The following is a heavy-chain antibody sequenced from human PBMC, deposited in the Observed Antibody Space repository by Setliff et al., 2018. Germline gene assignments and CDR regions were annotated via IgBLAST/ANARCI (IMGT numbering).Heavy chain of an antibody. CDR1: GGSFSDYY. CDR2: INHSGST. D-gene: IGHD4-17*01. J-gene: IGHJ6*03. Sequence: SETLSLTCAVYGGSFSDYYWGWIRQSPGKGLEWIGEINHSGSTNYNPSLKTRVTISVDTSKNQFSLTLSSVTAADTAVYYCARETTMTYYFYYMDVWGKGTTVTVSS. CDR3: ARETTMTYYFYYMDV. V-gene: IGHV4-34*01.